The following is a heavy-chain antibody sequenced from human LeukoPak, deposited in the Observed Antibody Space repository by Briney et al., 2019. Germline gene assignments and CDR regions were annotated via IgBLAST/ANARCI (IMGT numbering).Heavy chain of an antibody. CDR3: ARGGTGTDFDY. CDR1: GFTVTGNY. CDR2: IYSSGTP. J-gene: IGHJ4*02. Sequence: GGSLRLSCVASGFTVTGNYMNWVRQAPGKGLEWVSTIYSSGTPYYADSVKGRFTISRDNSKNTLYLQMNSLRAEDTAVYYCARGGTGTDFDYWGQGTLVTVSS. V-gene: IGHV3-53*01. D-gene: IGHD1-1*01.